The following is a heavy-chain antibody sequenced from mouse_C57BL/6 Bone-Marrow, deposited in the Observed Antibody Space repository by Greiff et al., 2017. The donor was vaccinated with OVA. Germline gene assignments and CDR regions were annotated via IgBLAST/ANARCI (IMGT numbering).Heavy chain of an antibody. Sequence: EVMLVESGGGLVKPGGSLKLSCAASGFTFSSYAMSWVRQTPEKRLEWVATISDGGSYTYYPDNVKGRVTISRDNSTNNLYLQMSHLKSEDTAMYYCARDYSYDVWGTGTTGTVSS. CDR3: ARDYSYDV. J-gene: IGHJ1*03. D-gene: IGHD1-1*01. CDR1: GFTFSSYA. CDR2: ISDGGSYT. V-gene: IGHV5-4*01.